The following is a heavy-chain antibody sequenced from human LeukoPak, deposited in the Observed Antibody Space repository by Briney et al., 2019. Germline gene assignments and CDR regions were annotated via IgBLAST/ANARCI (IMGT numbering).Heavy chain of an antibody. CDR2: IRYGGSNK. CDR1: GFTFSSYG. D-gene: IGHD3-16*01. V-gene: IGHV3-33*01. CDR3: ARDWGGYGAPNLDAFDI. J-gene: IGHJ3*02. Sequence: GGSLRLSCAASGFTFSSYGMHWVREAPGKGLEWVAVIRYGGSNKYYADSVKGRFTISRDNSKNTLYLQMNSLRAEDTAVYYCARDWGGYGAPNLDAFDIWGQGTMVSVSS.